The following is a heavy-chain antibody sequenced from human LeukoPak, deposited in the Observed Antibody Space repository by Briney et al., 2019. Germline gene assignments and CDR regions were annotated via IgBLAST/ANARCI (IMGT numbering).Heavy chain of an antibody. CDR2: INPNSGGT. CDR1: GYTFTGYY. V-gene: IGHV1-2*02. D-gene: IGHD5-18*01. CDR3: ARDAVDTAVNWFDP. Sequence: ASVKVSCKASGYTFTGYYMHWVRQAPGQGLEWMGWINPNSGGTNYAQKFQGRVTMTRDTSISTAYMELSRLRSDDTAVYYCARDAVDTAVNWFDPWGQGTLVTVSS. J-gene: IGHJ5*02.